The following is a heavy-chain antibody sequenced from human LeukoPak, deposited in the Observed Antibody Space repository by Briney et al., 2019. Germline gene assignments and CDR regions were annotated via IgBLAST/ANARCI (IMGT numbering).Heavy chain of an antibody. V-gene: IGHV1-69*04. CDR2: IIPILGIA. D-gene: IGHD3-22*01. J-gene: IGHJ5*02. CDR3: ARLSYYDSSGYYGWFDP. Sequence: GASVEVSCKASGGTFSSYAISWVRQAPGQGLEWMGRIIPILGIANYAQKFQGRVTITADESTSTAYMELSSLRSEDTAVYYCARLSYYDSSGYYGWFDPWGQGTLVTVSS. CDR1: GGTFSSYA.